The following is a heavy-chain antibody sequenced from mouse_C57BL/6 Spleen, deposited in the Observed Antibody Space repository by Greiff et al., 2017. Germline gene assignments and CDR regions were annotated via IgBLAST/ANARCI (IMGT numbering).Heavy chain of an antibody. CDR3: ARPFITTVVSFDY. J-gene: IGHJ2*01. V-gene: IGHV1-26*01. Sequence: EVQLQQSGPELVKPGASVKISCKASGYTFTDYYMNWVMQSHGKSLEWIGDINPNNGGTSYNQKFKGKATLTVDKSSSTAYMELRSLTSEDSAVYYCARPFITTVVSFDYWGQGTTLTVSS. D-gene: IGHD1-1*01. CDR2: INPNNGGT. CDR1: GYTFTDYY.